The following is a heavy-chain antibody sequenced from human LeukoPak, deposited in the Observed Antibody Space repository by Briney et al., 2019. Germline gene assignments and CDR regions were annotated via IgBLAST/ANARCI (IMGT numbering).Heavy chain of an antibody. CDR3: ARVGMATMNFDY. Sequence: PSQTLSLTCTVSGGSISSGDCYWSWIRQPPGKGLEWIGYIYYSGSTYYNPSLKSRVTISVDASKNQFSLKLSSVTAADTAVYYCARVGMATMNFDYWGQGTLVTVSS. V-gene: IGHV4-30-4*01. CDR2: IYYSGST. CDR1: GGSISSGDCY. D-gene: IGHD5-24*01. J-gene: IGHJ4*02.